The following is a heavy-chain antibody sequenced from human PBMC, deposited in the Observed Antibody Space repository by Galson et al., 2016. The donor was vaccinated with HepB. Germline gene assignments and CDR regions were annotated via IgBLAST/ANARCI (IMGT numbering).Heavy chain of an antibody. CDR2: ISYDGSKK. Sequence: SLRLSCAASAFTFSTYGMHWVRQAPGKGLEWVAVISYDGSKKYYAESVKGRFTISRDNSKNTLYLQMNSLRTEDTAVYYCSKDPYYYGSGSYYFDYWGQGTLVTVSS. J-gene: IGHJ4*02. CDR1: AFTFSTYG. V-gene: IGHV3-30*18. CDR3: SKDPYYYGSGSYYFDY. D-gene: IGHD3-10*01.